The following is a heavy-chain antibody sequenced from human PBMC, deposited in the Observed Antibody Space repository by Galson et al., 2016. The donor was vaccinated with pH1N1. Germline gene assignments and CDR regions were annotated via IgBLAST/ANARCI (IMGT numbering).Heavy chain of an antibody. CDR2: ISYDGSVE. V-gene: IGHV3-30*03. D-gene: IGHD3-22*01. Sequence: SLRLSCAASGFTFSSFGMHWVRQAPGKGLEWMAVISYDGSVEYYGDSVKGRFSVSRDNSKNTLYLQMNSLRAEDTAVYYCARDRYYYDSSGYFVNWFDPWGQGTLVTVSS. CDR1: GFTFSSFG. J-gene: IGHJ5*02. CDR3: ARDRYYYDSSGYFVNWFDP.